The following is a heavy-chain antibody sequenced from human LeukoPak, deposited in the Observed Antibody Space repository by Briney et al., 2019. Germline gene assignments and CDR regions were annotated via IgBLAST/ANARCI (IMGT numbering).Heavy chain of an antibody. Sequence: ASVKVSCKASGYTFTNYGFTWVRKAPGQGLEWAGWISAYNGNTNYAQKFQGRVTMTTDTSTDTGYLDLKNLRSDDTAVYYCARSDYTTSDYWGQGTLVTVSS. V-gene: IGHV1-18*01. CDR2: ISAYNGNT. CDR1: GYTFTNYG. D-gene: IGHD3-16*01. CDR3: ARSDYTTSDY. J-gene: IGHJ4*02.